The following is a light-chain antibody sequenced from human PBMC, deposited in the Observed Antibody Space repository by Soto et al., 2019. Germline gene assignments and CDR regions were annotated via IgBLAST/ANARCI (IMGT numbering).Light chain of an antibody. CDR2: GAS. Sequence: EIVLTQSPGTLSLSPGERATLSCRASQSDSSSYLAWYQQKPGQAPRLLIYGASSRATGIPDRFGGSGSGTDFTLTISRLEPEDFAVYYCQQYGSSSWTFGQGTKVEIK. CDR1: QSDSSSY. J-gene: IGKJ1*01. CDR3: QQYGSSSWT. V-gene: IGKV3-20*01.